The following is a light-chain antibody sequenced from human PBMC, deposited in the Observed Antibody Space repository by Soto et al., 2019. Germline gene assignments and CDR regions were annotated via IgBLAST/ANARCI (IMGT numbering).Light chain of an antibody. V-gene: IGLV2-11*01. Sequence: QSVLTQPRSVSGSPGQSVTISCTGTSSDVGGYNYVSWYQQHPGKAPKLMIYDVNKRPSGVPDRFSGSKSGNTASLTISGLQAEDEADYYCCSYAGSYTRVFGGGTQLTVL. CDR3: CSYAGSYTRV. J-gene: IGLJ3*02. CDR2: DVN. CDR1: SSDVGGYNY.